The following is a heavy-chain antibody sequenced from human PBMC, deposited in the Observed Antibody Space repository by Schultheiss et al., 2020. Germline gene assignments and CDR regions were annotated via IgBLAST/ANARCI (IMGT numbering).Heavy chain of an antibody. CDR3: ARAYRGYGMDV. CDR2: ISDSGDST. Sequence: GGSLRLSCSASGFTFSSYAMSWVRQAPGKGLEWVSSISDSGDSTNYADSVKGRFTVPRDNAKSSLYLQMNSLRAEDTAVYYCARAYRGYGMDVWGQGTTVTVSS. J-gene: IGHJ6*02. V-gene: IGHV3-23*01. CDR1: GFTFSSYA. D-gene: IGHD1-26*01.